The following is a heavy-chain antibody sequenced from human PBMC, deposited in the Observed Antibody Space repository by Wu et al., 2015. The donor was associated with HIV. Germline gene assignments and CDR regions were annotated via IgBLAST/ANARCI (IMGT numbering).Heavy chain of an antibody. CDR3: ATYGPGYNWMYK. CDR1: GDRFGTYA. D-gene: IGHD1-20*01. Sequence: QVQLEQSGAEVKKPGSSVRVSCRASGDRFGTYAMNWVRQAPGQGLEWMGWMAPNSDVTKYAPKLQGRVTMTRDTSINTAYMELSSLRSDDTAVYYCATYGPGYNWMYKWGQGTLVTVSS. V-gene: IGHV1-2*02. CDR2: MAPNSDVT. J-gene: IGHJ4*02.